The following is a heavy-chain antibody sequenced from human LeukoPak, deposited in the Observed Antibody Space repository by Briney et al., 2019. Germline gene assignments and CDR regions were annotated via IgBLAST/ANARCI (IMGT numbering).Heavy chain of an antibody. CDR3: ARGGYDFWSGYYTYYYYYMDV. Sequence: SETLSLTCAVYGGSFSGYYWSWIRQPPGKGLEWIGEINHSGSTNYNPSLKSRVTISVDTSKNQFSLKLSSVTAADTAVYYCARGGYDFWSGYYTYYYYYMDVWGKGTTVTVSS. J-gene: IGHJ6*03. CDR1: GGSFSGYY. CDR2: INHSGST. V-gene: IGHV4-34*01. D-gene: IGHD3-3*01.